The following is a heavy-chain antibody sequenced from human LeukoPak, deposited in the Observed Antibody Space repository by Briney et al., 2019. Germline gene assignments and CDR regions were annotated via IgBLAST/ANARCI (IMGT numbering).Heavy chain of an antibody. Sequence: ASLKVSCKASVYTFTGHYFNWLRQSPGPRRKWMGRINPNNGDRKYADKFQGRVIMTRETSTRTAYMELNGLRSDDKASYYCSRDMWEMPSDYYYDYWGQGTLVTVSS. J-gene: IGHJ4*02. CDR3: SRDMWEMPSDYYYDY. CDR1: VYTFTGHY. V-gene: IGHV1-2*06. D-gene: IGHD1-26*01. CDR2: INPNNGDR.